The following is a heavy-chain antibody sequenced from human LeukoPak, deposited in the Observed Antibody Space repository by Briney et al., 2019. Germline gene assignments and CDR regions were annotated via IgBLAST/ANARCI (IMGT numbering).Heavy chain of an antibody. D-gene: IGHD4-23*01. CDR2: IYYTGST. CDR3: ARLHYGGNYGYYYYYMDV. J-gene: IGHJ6*03. CDR1: GGSISSSSYY. V-gene: IGHV4-39*01. Sequence: SETLSLTCTVSGGSISSSSYYWGWIRQPPGKGLEWIGSIYYTGSTYYNPSLKSRVTISVDMSKNQFSLKLSSVTAADTAVYYCARLHYGGNYGYYYYYMDVWGKGTTVTISS.